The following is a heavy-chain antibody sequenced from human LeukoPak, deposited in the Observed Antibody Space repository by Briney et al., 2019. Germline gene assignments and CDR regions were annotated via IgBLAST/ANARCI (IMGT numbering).Heavy chain of an antibody. CDR2: ISGSGNSA. D-gene: IGHD6-19*01. CDR1: GFSFSSYS. CDR3: AKAEIYSSTRRFDY. V-gene: IGHV3-23*01. J-gene: IGHJ4*02. Sequence: QPGGSLTLSCAAYGFSFSSYSMIWVRQAPGKGLEWVSGISGSGNSAYYADSVKGRFTISRDNSKNTLYLQMRSLRSDDMAVYHCAKAEIYSSTRRFDYWGQGALVTVSS.